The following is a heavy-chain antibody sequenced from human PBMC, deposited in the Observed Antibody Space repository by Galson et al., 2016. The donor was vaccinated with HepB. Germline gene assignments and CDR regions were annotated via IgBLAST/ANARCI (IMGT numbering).Heavy chain of an antibody. V-gene: IGHV4-31*03. J-gene: IGHJ6*03. D-gene: IGHD3-16*01. CDR2: IYYSGST. CDR3: ARVGGYYYNMDV. Sequence: TLSLTCTVSGGSISSGGYYWSWIRQHPGKGLEWIGYIYYSGSTYYNPSVKSRVTISVGTSKNQLSLKLSSVTAADTAVYYCARVGGYYYNMDVWGKGTTVTVSS. CDR1: GGSISSGGYY.